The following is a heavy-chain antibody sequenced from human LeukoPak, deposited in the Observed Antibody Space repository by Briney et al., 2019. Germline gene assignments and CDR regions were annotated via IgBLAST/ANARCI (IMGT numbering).Heavy chain of an antibody. J-gene: IGHJ2*01. CDR1: GYTYTSYY. Sequence: VASVKVSCKASGYTYTSYYMHWVRQAPGQGLEWMGIINPSGGSTSYAQKFQGRVTMTRDTSTSTVYMELSSLRSEDTAVYYCARVGGRGCSSTSCPNWYFDLWGRGTLVTVSS. D-gene: IGHD2-2*01. CDR2: INPSGGST. CDR3: ARVGGRGCSSTSCPNWYFDL. V-gene: IGHV1-46*01.